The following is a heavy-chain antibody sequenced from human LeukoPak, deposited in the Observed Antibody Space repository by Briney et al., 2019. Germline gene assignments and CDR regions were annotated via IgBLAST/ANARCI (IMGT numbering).Heavy chain of an antibody. J-gene: IGHJ4*02. D-gene: IGHD5-18*01. Sequence: AGGSLRLSCAASGFSFGSSWMDWVRQAPGKGLEWVASINPDGSEKYSVDSVEGRFTISRDNAKNLLYLQVNSLRVEDTAFHYCARDLAYSRLDYWGQGMLVTVSS. CDR1: GFSFGSSW. CDR2: INPDGSEK. CDR3: ARDLAYSRLDY. V-gene: IGHV3-7*01.